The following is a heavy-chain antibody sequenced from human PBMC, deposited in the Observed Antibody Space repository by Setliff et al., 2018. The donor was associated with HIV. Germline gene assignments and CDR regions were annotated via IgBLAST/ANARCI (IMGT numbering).Heavy chain of an antibody. V-gene: IGHV1-18*01. D-gene: IGHD6-13*01. J-gene: IGHJ4*02. CDR1: GYTFTSYG. CDR2: ISAHNGRI. CDR3: ARDRVGSWYSRAFDY. Sequence: WASVKVSCKASGYTFTSYGISWVRQAPGQGLEWMGWISAHNGRINYAQKFQGRVTMTTDRSTSTAYMELRSLRSDDTAVYYCARDRVGSWYSRAFDYWGQGTLVTVSS.